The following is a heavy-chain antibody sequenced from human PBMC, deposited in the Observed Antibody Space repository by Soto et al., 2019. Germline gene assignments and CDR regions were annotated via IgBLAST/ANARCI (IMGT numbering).Heavy chain of an antibody. D-gene: IGHD6-6*01. V-gene: IGHV1-2*02. J-gene: IGHJ6*02. Sequence: ASVKVSCKSSGYTFIYYYLHWVRQAPGRGLEWMGWINPHSGDTYYAEKFQGRVTMTRDTSITTVFMDLSRLTSDDTALYFCARQGKSYLSPRHSSGMDVWGQGISVTVSS. CDR2: INPHSGDT. CDR3: ARQGKSYLSPRHSSGMDV. CDR1: GYTFIYYY.